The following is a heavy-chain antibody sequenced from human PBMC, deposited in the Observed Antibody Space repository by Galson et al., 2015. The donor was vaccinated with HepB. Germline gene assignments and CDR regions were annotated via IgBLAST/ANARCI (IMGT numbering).Heavy chain of an antibody. CDR1: GYTFTGYY. CDR3: ARDPGRGADFWSGYYQGWFDP. J-gene: IGHJ5*02. CDR2: INPNSGGT. V-gene: IGHV1-2*02. D-gene: IGHD3-3*01. Sequence: SVKVSCKASGYTFTGYYMHWVRQAPGQGLEWMGWINPNSGGTNYAQKFQGRVTMTRDTSISTAYMELSRLRSDDTAVYYCARDPGRGADFWSGYYQGWFDPWGQGTLVTVSS.